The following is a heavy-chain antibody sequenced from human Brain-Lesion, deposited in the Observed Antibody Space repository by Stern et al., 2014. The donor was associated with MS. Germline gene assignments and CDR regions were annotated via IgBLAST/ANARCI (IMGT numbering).Heavy chain of an antibody. D-gene: IGHD2-15*01. Sequence: QLVESDPGLVKPSETLSLTCTVAGGSVSSTSYAWAWIRQPPGKGLEWIGTIYYSGNTYYSPSLKSRLTISLNTLKTQFSLPLSSVTAADTAVYYCAGEEDIRYCSGGSCTGNWFDPWGQGTLVTVSS. CDR3: AGEEDIRYCSGGSCTGNWFDP. V-gene: IGHV4-39*01. CDR1: GGSVSSTSYA. CDR2: IYYSGNT. J-gene: IGHJ5*02.